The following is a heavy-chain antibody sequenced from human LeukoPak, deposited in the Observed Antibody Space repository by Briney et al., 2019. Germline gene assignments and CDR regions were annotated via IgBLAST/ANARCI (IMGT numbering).Heavy chain of an antibody. CDR2: IIPIFGTA. CDR3: ASVIGPGDSWELRRHAFDI. Sequence: VASVKVSCKASGGTFSSYAISWVRQAPGQGLEWMGGIIPIFGTANYAQKFQGRVTITTDESTSTAYMELSSLRSEDTAVYYCASVIGPGDSWELRRHAFDIWGQGTMVTVSS. J-gene: IGHJ3*02. D-gene: IGHD1-26*01. V-gene: IGHV1-69*05. CDR1: GGTFSSYA.